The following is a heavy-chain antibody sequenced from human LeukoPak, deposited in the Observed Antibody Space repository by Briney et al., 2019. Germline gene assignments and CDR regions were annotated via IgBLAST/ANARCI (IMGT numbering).Heavy chain of an antibody. V-gene: IGHV1-69*05. J-gene: IGHJ2*01. D-gene: IGHD6-19*01. CDR3: ARLSSPPPDRYWYFHL. CDR2: VIPIFGTP. Sequence: GASVTVSFTASGGTFSIYIISWVRQAPGPGLEWMGGVIPIFGTPNYAPKFTGRVTITTHESTKTAYLELSSLRSEDTAVYYSARLSSPPPDRYWYFHLGGRGTLVTVSA. CDR1: GGTFSIYI.